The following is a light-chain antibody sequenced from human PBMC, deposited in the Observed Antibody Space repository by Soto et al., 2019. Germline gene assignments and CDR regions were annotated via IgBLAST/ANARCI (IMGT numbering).Light chain of an antibody. CDR3: QQHNSYPST. Sequence: DIQMTQSPSTLSASVGDRVTITCRASQSISSWLAWYQQKPGKPPKLLIYDASTLESGVPSRFSGSGSGTEFTLTISSLQPDDFATYYCQQHNSYPSTFGQGTKVDIK. J-gene: IGKJ1*01. CDR2: DAS. V-gene: IGKV1-5*01. CDR1: QSISSW.